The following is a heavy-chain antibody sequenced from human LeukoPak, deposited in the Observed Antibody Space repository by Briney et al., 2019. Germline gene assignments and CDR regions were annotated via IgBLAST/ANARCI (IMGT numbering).Heavy chain of an antibody. CDR3: ARERSGSDYYPEGFDC. V-gene: IGHV3-33*01. CDR1: GFTFSSYG. D-gene: IGHD1-26*01. CDR2: IWYDGSNK. J-gene: IGHJ4*02. Sequence: GGSLRLSCAASGFTFSSYGMHWVRQAPGKGLEWVAVIWYDGSNKYYADSVKGRFTISRDNSKNTLYLQMNSLRAEDTAVYYCARERSGSDYYPEGFDCWGLGTLVTVSS.